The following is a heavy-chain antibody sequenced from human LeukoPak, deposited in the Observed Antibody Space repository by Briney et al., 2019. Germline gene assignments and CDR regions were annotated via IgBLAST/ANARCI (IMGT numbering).Heavy chain of an antibody. V-gene: IGHV4-39*01. CDR2: IYYSGST. CDR3: ARRGRITMIVVVSSGFDP. J-gene: IGHJ5*02. CDR1: GGSISSSSYY. Sequence: SETLSLTCTVSGGSISSSSYYWGWIRQPPGKGLEWIGSIYYSGSTYYNPSLKSRVTISVDTSKNQFSLKLSSVTAADTAVYYCARRGRITMIVVVSSGFDPWGQGTLATVSS. D-gene: IGHD3-22*01.